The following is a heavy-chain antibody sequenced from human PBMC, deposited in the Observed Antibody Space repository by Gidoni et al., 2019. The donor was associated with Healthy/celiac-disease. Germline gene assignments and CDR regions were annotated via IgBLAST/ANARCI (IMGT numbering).Heavy chain of an antibody. CDR2: ISSSSSYI. J-gene: IGHJ4*02. Sequence: EVQLVESGGGLVKPGGSLRLYCAASGFTFSSYSMNWVRQAPGKGLEWVSSISSSSSYIYYADSVKGRFTISRDNAKNSLYLQMNSLRAEDTAVYYCARDAPSSGYCWAYWGQGTLVTVSS. CDR1: GFTFSSYS. V-gene: IGHV3-21*01. CDR3: ARDAPSSGYCWAY. D-gene: IGHD3-22*01.